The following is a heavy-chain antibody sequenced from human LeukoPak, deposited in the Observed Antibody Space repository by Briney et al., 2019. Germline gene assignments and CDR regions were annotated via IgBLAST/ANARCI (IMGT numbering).Heavy chain of an antibody. D-gene: IGHD3-22*01. CDR3: ARGGDSSGSRRTPCDI. CDR2: ISSGGST. Sequence: PGGSLRLSCAASEFSVSGNYMSWVRQAPGKGLEWVTVISSGGSTSYAESVKGRFTLSRDNSKNTLYLQMNSLRVEDTAAYFCARGGDSSGSRRTPCDIWGQGTMVTVSS. V-gene: IGHV3-53*05. J-gene: IGHJ3*02. CDR1: EFSVSGNY.